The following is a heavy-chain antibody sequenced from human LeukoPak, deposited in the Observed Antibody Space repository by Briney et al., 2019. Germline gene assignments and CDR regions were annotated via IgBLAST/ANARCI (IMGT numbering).Heavy chain of an antibody. V-gene: IGHV4-59*11. Sequence: PSETLSLTCTVSGGSISSHYWSWIREPPGKGLEWIGYIYYSRSTNYNPSLKSRVTISVDTSKNQFSLKLSSVTAADTAVYYCARSPYYYDSSGYPPYYFDYWGQGTLVTVSS. D-gene: IGHD3-22*01. CDR2: IYYSRST. J-gene: IGHJ4*02. CDR3: ARSPYYYDSSGYPPYYFDY. CDR1: GGSISSHY.